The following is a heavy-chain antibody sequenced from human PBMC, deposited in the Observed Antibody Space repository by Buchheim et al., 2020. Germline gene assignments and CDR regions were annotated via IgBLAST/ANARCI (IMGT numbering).Heavy chain of an antibody. Sequence: QVQLVQSGAEVKKPGASVKVSCKASGYSFTSYHIHWVRQAPGQGLEWVGMIDPSIRSGCSATYARKFQGRVTMTRVTSTSPVYMELSRLTSEDTAMYFCARTWVGSMGSFDSWGQGAL. CDR2: IDPSIRSGCSA. CDR1: GYSFTSYH. J-gene: IGHJ4*02. CDR3: ARTWVGSMGSFDS. D-gene: IGHD1-26*01. V-gene: IGHV1-46*03.